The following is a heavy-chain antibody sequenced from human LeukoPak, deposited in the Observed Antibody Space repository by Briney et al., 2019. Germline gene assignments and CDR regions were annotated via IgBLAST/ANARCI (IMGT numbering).Heavy chain of an antibody. Sequence: GGPLRLSCAAFGFTFSSYAMHWVRQAPGKGLEYVSAISSNGGSTYYANSVKGRFTISRDNSKNTLYLQMGSLRAEDMAVYYCARDQSNYDGGYFDYWGQGTLVTVSS. D-gene: IGHD4-11*01. CDR1: GFTFSSYA. CDR3: ARDQSNYDGGYFDY. J-gene: IGHJ4*02. V-gene: IGHV3-64*01. CDR2: ISSNGGST.